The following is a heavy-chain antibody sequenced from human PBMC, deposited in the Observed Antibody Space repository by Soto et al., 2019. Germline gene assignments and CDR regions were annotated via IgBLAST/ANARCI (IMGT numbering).Heavy chain of an antibody. Sequence: GGSLRLSCAASGFTFSSYWMSWVRQAPGKGLEWVANIKQDGSEKYYVDSVKGRFTISRDNAKNSLYLQMNSLRAEDTAVYYCASRTPRWYSSSPGAFDIWGQGTMVTVSS. V-gene: IGHV3-7*03. CDR1: GFTFSSYW. J-gene: IGHJ3*02. D-gene: IGHD6-6*01. CDR2: IKQDGSEK. CDR3: ASRTPRWYSSSPGAFDI.